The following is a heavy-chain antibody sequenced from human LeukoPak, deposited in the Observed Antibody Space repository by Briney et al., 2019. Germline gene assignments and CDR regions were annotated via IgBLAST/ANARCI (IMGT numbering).Heavy chain of an antibody. CDR1: GFTFSDYY. J-gene: IGHJ4*02. V-gene: IGHV3-11*04. Sequence: PGGSLRLSCAASGFTFSDYYMSWIRQAPGKGLEWVSYISSSGSTIYYADPVKGRFTISRDNAKNSLYLQMNSLRAEDTAVYYCARDPDTAMVTVDYWGQGTLVTVSS. D-gene: IGHD5-18*01. CDR2: ISSSGSTI. CDR3: ARDPDTAMVTVDY.